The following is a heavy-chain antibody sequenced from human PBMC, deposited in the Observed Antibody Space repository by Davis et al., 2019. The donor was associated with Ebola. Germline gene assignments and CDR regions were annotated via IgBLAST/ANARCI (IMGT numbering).Heavy chain of an antibody. CDR2: IYYSGST. CDR3: ARLKIGGLYGMDV. CDR1: GGSISSYY. J-gene: IGHJ6*02. D-gene: IGHD3-16*01. V-gene: IGHV4-59*01. Sequence: SEALSLTCTVSGGSISSYYWSWIRQPPGKGLEWTGYIYYSGSTNYNPSLKSRVTISVDTSKNQFSLKLSSVTAADTAVYYCARLKIGGLYGMDVWGQGTTVTVSS.